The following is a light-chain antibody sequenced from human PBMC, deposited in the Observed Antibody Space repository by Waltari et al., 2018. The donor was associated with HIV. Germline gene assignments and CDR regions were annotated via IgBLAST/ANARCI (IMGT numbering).Light chain of an antibody. CDR3: GTWDSSLSADV. CDR2: DKN. J-gene: IGLJ3*02. Sequence: QSVLTQPPSVSAAPGQKVTISCSGSSSNIGNNYVSWYQQLPGTAPKLLIYDKNTRPSGIPDRFSGSKSGTSATLGITGLQTGDEADYYCGTWDSSLSADVFGGGTKLTVL. V-gene: IGLV1-51*01. CDR1: SSNIGNNY.